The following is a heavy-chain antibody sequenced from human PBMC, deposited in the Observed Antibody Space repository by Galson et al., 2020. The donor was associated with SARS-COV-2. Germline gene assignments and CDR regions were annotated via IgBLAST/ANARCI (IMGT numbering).Heavy chain of an antibody. CDR1: GFIFTTYW. J-gene: IGHJ6*02. D-gene: IGHD3-10*01. CDR3: ARGSPILLWKGDLGMEV. Sequence: GGSLRLSCAASGFIFTTYWMSWVRQAPGKGLEWVANIKQDGSEKYFEDSVKGRFTISRDNAKNSLYLQMDSLRAEDTAVYYCARGSPILLWKGDLGMEVWGQGSTVSV. V-gene: IGHV3-7*01. CDR2: IKQDGSEK.